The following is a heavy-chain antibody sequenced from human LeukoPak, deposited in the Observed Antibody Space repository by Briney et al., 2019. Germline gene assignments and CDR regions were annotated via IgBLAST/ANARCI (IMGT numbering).Heavy chain of an antibody. CDR2: INPNSGGT. J-gene: IGHJ6*04. CDR3: ARAFDGMDV. V-gene: IGHV1-2*02. Sequence: PGGSVRVSCTASGYTSTGYYMNWVRQAPGQGLEWVGWINPNSGGTNYAQTLQGRVTMTRDTAMRTAYMELSRLRSDDTAVYYCARAFDGMDVWGKGTTVTISS. D-gene: IGHD2/OR15-2a*01. CDR1: GYTSTGYY.